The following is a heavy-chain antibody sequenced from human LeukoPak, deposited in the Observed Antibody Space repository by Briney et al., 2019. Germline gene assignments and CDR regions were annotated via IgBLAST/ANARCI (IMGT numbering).Heavy chain of an antibody. Sequence: AASVKVSYQTSGYTFTSYHINWVRQATGQGLEWMGWMNPYSGDRGYAQKFQGRVSITSDTSISTAYLELSSLRSDDTAVYFCARTTSLTASGYDYWGQRTLVTVSS. D-gene: IGHD4-17*01. CDR1: GYTFTSYH. CDR3: ARTTSLTASGYDY. CDR2: MNPYSGDR. J-gene: IGHJ4*02. V-gene: IGHV1-8*03.